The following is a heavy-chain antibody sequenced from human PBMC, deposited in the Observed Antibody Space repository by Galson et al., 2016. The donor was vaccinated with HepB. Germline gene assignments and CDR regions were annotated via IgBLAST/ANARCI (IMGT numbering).Heavy chain of an antibody. D-gene: IGHD2-2*01. CDR3: AREAIRGSSRDDFDY. CDR2: ISSSGDTI. V-gene: IGHV3-11*04. CDR1: RFTFSDYY. Sequence: LRLSCAASRFTFSDYYMSWIRQAPGKGLEFVSYISSSGDTIYYADSVKGRFTISRDNTKNALYLQMNSLRAEDSAVYYCAREAIRGSSRDDFDYWGQGTLVTVSS. J-gene: IGHJ4*02.